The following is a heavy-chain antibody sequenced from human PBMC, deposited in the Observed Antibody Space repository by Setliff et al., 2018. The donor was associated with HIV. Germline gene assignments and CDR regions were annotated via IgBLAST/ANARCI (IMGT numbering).Heavy chain of an antibody. CDR2: IYYTGST. CDR1: GGSISSRGDY. V-gene: IGHV4-31*03. D-gene: IGHD2-8*01. CDR3: ARDSANGKTANLNYLDV. Sequence: PSETLSLTCTVSGGSISSRGDYWSWVRQHPGKGLEWIGYIYYTGSTYSNPSLQSRVRIPVDTSKNQFSLRLNSVTAADTAVYYCARDSANGKTANLNYLDVWGKGTTVTVSS. J-gene: IGHJ6*03.